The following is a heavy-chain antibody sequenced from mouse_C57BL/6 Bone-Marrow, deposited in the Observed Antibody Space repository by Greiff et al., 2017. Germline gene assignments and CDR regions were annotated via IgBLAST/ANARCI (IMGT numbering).Heavy chain of an antibody. J-gene: IGHJ4*01. CDR2: INSDGGST. Sequence: EVKVEESGGGLVQPGESLKLSCESNEYEFPSHDMSWVRKTPEKRLELVAAINSDGGSTYYPDTMERRFIISRDHTKKTLYLQMSSLRSEDTALYYCARVILGAMDYWGQGTSVTVSS. V-gene: IGHV5-2*03. CDR3: ARVILGAMDY. D-gene: IGHD4-1*01. CDR1: EYEFPSHD.